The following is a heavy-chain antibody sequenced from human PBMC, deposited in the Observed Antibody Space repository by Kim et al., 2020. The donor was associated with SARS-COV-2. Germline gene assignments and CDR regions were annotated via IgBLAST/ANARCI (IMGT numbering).Heavy chain of an antibody. J-gene: IGHJ4*02. CDR1: GGSISSGGYY. CDR2: IYYSGST. CDR3: ARGDGYSNHFDY. Sequence: SETLSLTCTVSGGSISSGGYYWSWIRQHPGKGLEWIGYIYYSGSTYYNPSLKSRVTISVDTSKNQFSLKLSSVTAADTAVYYCARGDGYSNHFDYWGQGTLVTVSS. V-gene: IGHV4-31*03. D-gene: IGHD4-4*01.